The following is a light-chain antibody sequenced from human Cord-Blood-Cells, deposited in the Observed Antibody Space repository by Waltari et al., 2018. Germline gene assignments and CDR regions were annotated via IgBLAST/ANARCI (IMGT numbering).Light chain of an antibody. CDR1: NIGSKS. CDR3: QVWDSSSDHYV. Sequence: SYVLTQPPSVSVAPGKTARITCGGNNIGSKSVQWYQQKPGQAPVLVVYDDSDRPSGIPELFSGSNSGNTATLTISSVEAGDEADYYCQVWDSSSDHYVFGTGTKVTVL. V-gene: IGLV3-21*03. CDR2: DDS. J-gene: IGLJ1*01.